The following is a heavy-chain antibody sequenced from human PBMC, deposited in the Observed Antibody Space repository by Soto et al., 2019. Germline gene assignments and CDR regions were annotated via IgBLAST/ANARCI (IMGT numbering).Heavy chain of an antibody. CDR1: GGTFSSYA. V-gene: IGHV1-69*13. CDR2: IIPIFGTA. J-gene: IGHJ6*02. D-gene: IGHD7-27*01. Sequence: GASVKVSCKASGGTFSSYAISWVRQAPGQGLEWMGGIIPIFGTANYAQKFQGRVTITADESTSTAYMELSSLRSEDTAVYYCASRVDQRWGHHYYYYGMDVWGQGTTVTVSS. CDR3: ASRVDQRWGHHYYYYGMDV.